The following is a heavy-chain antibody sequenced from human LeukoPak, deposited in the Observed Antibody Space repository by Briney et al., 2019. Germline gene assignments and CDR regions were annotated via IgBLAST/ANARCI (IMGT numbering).Heavy chain of an antibody. V-gene: IGHV4-34*01. J-gene: IGHJ4*02. Sequence: SETLSLTCAVYGGSFSGYYWSWIRQPPGKGLEWIGEINHSGSTNYNPSLKSRVTISVDTSKNQFSLKLSSVTAADTAVYYCARGNCSGGSRYSNYFDYWGQGTLVTVSS. CDR3: ARGNCSGGSRYSNYFDY. CDR2: INHSGST. D-gene: IGHD2-15*01. CDR1: GGSFSGYY.